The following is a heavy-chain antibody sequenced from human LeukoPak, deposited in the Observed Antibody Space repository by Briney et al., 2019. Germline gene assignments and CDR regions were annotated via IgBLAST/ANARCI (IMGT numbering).Heavy chain of an antibody. D-gene: IGHD6-19*01. Sequence: PGGSLRLSCAASGFTFSSYGMHWVRLTPGKGLEWVADTSGSGATTYYADSVKGRFTISRDNSKNTLYLQMNSLRPEDTAVYYCAKRRTSGWSRAALEYWGQGTLVIVSS. CDR1: GFTFSSYG. CDR3: AKRRTSGWSRAALEY. J-gene: IGHJ4*02. CDR2: TSGSGATT. V-gene: IGHV3-23*01.